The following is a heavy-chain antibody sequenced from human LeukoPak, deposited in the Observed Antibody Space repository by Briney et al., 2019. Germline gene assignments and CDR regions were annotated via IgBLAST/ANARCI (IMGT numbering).Heavy chain of an antibody. Sequence: SETLSLTCTVSGDSISSRRYYWGCIRQPPGKGLEWIGSIYYTGSTYYNPSLKSRVTISVDTSKNQFSLKLSSVTAADTAVYYCAREAGVGTYDFDYWGQGTRVTVSS. CDR1: GDSISSRRYY. CDR3: AREAGVGTYDFDY. V-gene: IGHV4-39*01. CDR2: IYYTGST. D-gene: IGHD6-13*01. J-gene: IGHJ4*02.